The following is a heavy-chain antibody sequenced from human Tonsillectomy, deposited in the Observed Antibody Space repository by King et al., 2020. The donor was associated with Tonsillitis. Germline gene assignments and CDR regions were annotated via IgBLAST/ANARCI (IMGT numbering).Heavy chain of an antibody. V-gene: IGHV3-30*18. CDR3: AKDGPRAWGAWY. D-gene: IGHD1-26*01. CDR1: GFTFSSYG. J-gene: IGHJ4*02. CDR2: ISHDGSNK. Sequence: VQLVESGGGVVQPGKSLRLSCAASGFTFSSYGMHWVRQAPGKGLEWVAVISHDGSNKYYVDSVKGRFTISRDTSKNTLYLQMNSLRTEDTAMYYCAKDGPRAWGAWYSGQGTLVTVSS.